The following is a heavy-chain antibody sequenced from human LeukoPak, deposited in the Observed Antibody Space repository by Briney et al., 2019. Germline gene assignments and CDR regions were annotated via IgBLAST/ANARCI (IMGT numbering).Heavy chain of an antibody. V-gene: IGHV1-69*04. D-gene: IGHD3-22*01. J-gene: IGHJ5*02. Sequence: SVKVSCKASGGTFSSYAISWVRQAPGQGLEWMGRIIPILGIADYAQKFQGRVTITADKSTSTAYMELSSLRSEDTAVYYCARGRGYYDSSGYFDWFDPWGQGTLVTVSS. CDR3: ARGRGYYDSSGYFDWFDP. CDR1: GGTFSSYA. CDR2: IIPILGIA.